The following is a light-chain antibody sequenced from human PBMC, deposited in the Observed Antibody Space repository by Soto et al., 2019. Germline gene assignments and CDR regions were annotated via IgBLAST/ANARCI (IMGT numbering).Light chain of an antibody. CDR3: QQRSNWLFT. J-gene: IGKJ3*01. CDR1: QSVSSS. CDR2: DAS. Sequence: EIVLTQSPATLSLSPGERATLSCRASQSVSSSLAWYQQKPGQAPRLLIYDASNRATGIPARFSGSGSGTDFTLTISSLEPEEFAVYYCQQRSNWLFTFGPGTKVDIK. V-gene: IGKV3-11*01.